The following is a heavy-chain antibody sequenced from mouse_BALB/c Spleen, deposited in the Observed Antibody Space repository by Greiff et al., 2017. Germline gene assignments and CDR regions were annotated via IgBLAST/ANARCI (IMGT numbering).Heavy chain of an antibody. CDR3: ARGGLEYFDY. V-gene: IGHV1-69*02. CDR1: GYTFTSYW. D-gene: IGHD3-3*01. J-gene: IGHJ2*01. CDR2: IDPSDSET. Sequence: QVQLQQPGAELVKPGAPVKLSCKASGYTFTSYWMNWVKQRPGRGLEWIGRIDPSDSETHYNQKFKDKATLTVDKSSSTAYIQLSSLTSEDSAVYYCARGGLEYFDYWGQGTTLTVSS.